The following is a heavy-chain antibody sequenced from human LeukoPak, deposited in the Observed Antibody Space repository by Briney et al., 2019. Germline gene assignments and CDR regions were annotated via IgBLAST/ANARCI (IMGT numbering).Heavy chain of an antibody. CDR1: GFTFSSYS. CDR2: ISSSSSYI. D-gene: IGHD2-8*01. J-gene: IGHJ4*02. Sequence: GGSLRLSCAASGFTFSSYSMNWVRQAPGKGLEWVSSISSSSSYIYYADSVKGRFTISRDNAKNSLYLQMNSPRAEDTAVYYCARDQIMATATYWGQGTLVTVSS. CDR3: ARDQIMATATY. V-gene: IGHV3-21*01.